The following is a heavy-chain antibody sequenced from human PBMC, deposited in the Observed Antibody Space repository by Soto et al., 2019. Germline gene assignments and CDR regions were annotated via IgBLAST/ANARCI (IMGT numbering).Heavy chain of an antibody. CDR2: IYYSGST. Sequence: SETLSLTCTVSGGSISSGGYYWSWIRQHPGKGLEWIGYIYYSGSTNYNPSLKSRVTISVDTSKNQFSLKLSSVTAADTAVYYCARDSLEYCSSTSCYSGMDVWGKGTTVTVSS. J-gene: IGHJ6*04. D-gene: IGHD2-2*01. CDR1: GGSISSGGYY. CDR3: ARDSLEYCSSTSCYSGMDV. V-gene: IGHV4-61*08.